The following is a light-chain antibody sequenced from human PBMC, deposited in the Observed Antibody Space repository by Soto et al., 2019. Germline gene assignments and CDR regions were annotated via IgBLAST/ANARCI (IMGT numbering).Light chain of an antibody. V-gene: IGKV1-39*01. J-gene: IGKJ2*01. Sequence: DIQMTQSPSSLSSSIGDRVTITCRASQNIRNYLNWYQQKPGQAPNLLIYASSSLRGGVPSRFRGSGSGTEFTLTISSLQTEDFATYYCQQGHTLPYTFGQGTNLAI. CDR2: ASS. CDR1: QNIRNY. CDR3: QQGHTLPYT.